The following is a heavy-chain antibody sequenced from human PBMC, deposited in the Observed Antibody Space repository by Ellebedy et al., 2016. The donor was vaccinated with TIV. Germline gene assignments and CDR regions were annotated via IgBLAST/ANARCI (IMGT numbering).Heavy chain of an antibody. CDR2: IYQDGSEK. D-gene: IGHD6-19*01. J-gene: IGHJ4*02. V-gene: IGHV3-7*01. CDR1: GFTFSSYW. Sequence: GGSLRLSCAASGFTFSSYWMTWVRQAPGKGLEWVANIYQDGSEKYHVDSVKGRFTISRDNAKSTLYLQMNRLRPEDTAVYYCARRGASGWYWGYFDLWGQGALVTVSS. CDR3: ARRGASGWYWGYFDL.